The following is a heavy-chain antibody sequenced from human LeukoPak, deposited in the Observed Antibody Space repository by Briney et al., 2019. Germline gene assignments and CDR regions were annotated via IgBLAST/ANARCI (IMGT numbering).Heavy chain of an antibody. V-gene: IGHV3-30-3*01. D-gene: IGHD2-15*01. Sequence: GGSLRLSCAASGFTFSNYAVHWVRQAPGKGLEWVSLISFDGNNKYYADSVKGRFTISRDNSKNTLFLQMNSLRAEDTAVYYCARGPHCSGGSCNGYYYYGMDVWGQGTTVTVSS. J-gene: IGHJ6*02. CDR2: ISFDGNNK. CDR3: ARGPHCSGGSCNGYYYYGMDV. CDR1: GFTFSNYA.